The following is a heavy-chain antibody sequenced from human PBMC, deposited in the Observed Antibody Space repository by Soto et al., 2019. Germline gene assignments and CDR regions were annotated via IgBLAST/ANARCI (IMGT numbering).Heavy chain of an antibody. CDR2: LYSDGST. Sequence: PGESLKISCAASGFTVSNNYMSWVRQAPGKGLEWVSVLYSDGSTYYADSVKGRFTISRDNSKNTLYLQMNSLRVEDTAVYYCARGWYYYDTSGYRPFDLWGLGTLVTVSS. CDR1: GFTVSNNY. D-gene: IGHD3-22*01. CDR3: ARGWYYYDTSGYRPFDL. J-gene: IGHJ4*02. V-gene: IGHV3-53*01.